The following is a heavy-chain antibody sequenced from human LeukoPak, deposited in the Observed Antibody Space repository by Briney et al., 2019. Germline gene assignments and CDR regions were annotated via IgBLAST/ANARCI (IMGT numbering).Heavy chain of an antibody. CDR2: MNPNSGNT. V-gene: IGHV1-8*01. J-gene: IGHJ4*02. CDR3: ATRPGIAVAGHFDY. CDR1: GYTFTSYD. D-gene: IGHD6-19*01. Sequence: ASVKVSCKASGYTFTSYDINWVRQATGQGLEWMGWMNPNSGNTGYVQKFQGRVTMTRNTSISTAYMELSSLRSEDTAVYYCATRPGIAVAGHFDYWGQGTLVTVSS.